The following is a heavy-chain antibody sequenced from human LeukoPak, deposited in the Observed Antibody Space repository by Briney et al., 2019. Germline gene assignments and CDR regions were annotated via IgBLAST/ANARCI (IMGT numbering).Heavy chain of an antibody. CDR1: GFILDTHT. Sequence: GGSLRLSCTASGFILDTHTLTWVREAPGKGVEWVASISGCGNSTNYGDSVKGRFTISRDNFKRIVHPEMSNLRADDTAMYYCVRRAAVRGMDFWGLGTTVIVSS. CDR3: VRRAAVRGMDF. V-gene: IGHV3-23*01. D-gene: IGHD1-14*01. CDR2: ISGCGNST. J-gene: IGHJ6*02.